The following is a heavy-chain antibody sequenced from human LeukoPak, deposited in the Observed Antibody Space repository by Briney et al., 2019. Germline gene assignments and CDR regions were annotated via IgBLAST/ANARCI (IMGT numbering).Heavy chain of an antibody. D-gene: IGHD6-19*01. V-gene: IGHV3-23*01. J-gene: IGHJ2*01. CDR3: AKDRGREGSGWYGYFDL. CDR1: GFTFNIYA. Sequence: QPGGSLRLSCAASGFTFNIYAMSWVRQAPGKGLEWVSAISGSGGSTYYRDSVKGRFTISRDNSKNTLYLQMSSLRAEDTAVYYCAKDRGREGSGWYGYFDLWGRGTLVTVSS. CDR2: ISGSGGST.